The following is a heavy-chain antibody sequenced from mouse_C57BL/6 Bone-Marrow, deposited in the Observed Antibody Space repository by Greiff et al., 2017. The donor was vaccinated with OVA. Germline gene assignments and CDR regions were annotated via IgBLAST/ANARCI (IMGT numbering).Heavy chain of an antibody. CDR3: ARPLYGSSYDYFDY. CDR1: GFTFSSYA. CDR2: ISDGGSYT. J-gene: IGHJ2*01. V-gene: IGHV5-4*03. D-gene: IGHD1-1*01. Sequence: EVKLVESGGGLVKPGGSLKLSCAASGFTFSSYAMSWVRQTPEKRLEWVATISDGGSYTYYPDNVKGRFTISRDNAKNNLYLQMSHLKSEDTAMYYCARPLYGSSYDYFDYWGQGTTLTVSS.